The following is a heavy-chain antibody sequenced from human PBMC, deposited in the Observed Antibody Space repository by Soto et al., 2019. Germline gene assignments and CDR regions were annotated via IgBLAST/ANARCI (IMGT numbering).Heavy chain of an antibody. CDR2: ISAYNGNT. CDR1: GYTFTSYG. V-gene: IGHV1-18*01. Sequence: ASVKVSCKASGYTFTSYGISWVRQAPGQGLEWMGWISAYNGNTNYAQKLQGRVTMTTDTSTSTAYMELRSLRSDDTAVYYCARSASPYSSGWYELETTSQYFDYWGQGTLVTVSS. D-gene: IGHD6-19*01. J-gene: IGHJ4*02. CDR3: ARSASPYSSGWYELETTSQYFDY.